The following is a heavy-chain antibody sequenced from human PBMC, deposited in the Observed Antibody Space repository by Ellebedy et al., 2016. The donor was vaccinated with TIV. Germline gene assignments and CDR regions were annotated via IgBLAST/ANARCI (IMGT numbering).Heavy chain of an antibody. CDR3: ARTVVAANNWFDP. Sequence: MPGGSLRLSCTVSGGSISSYYWSWIRQPAGKGLEWIGRIYTSGSTNYNPSLKSRVTMSVDTSKNQFSLKLSSVTAADTAVYYCARTVVAANNWFDPWGQGTLVIVSS. D-gene: IGHD2-15*01. CDR2: IYTSGST. V-gene: IGHV4-4*07. J-gene: IGHJ5*02. CDR1: GGSISSYY.